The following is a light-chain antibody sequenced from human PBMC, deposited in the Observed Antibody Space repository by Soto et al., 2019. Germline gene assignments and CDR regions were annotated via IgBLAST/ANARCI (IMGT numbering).Light chain of an antibody. V-gene: IGKV3-20*01. Sequence: EIVLTQSPGTLSLSPGERATLSCRASQSVTSSYLAWYQQKPGQAPRFLIYGASSRATGIADRFSGSGSGTDFTLIINRLEPEDFAVYYCQQYGSSPLTFGGGTKVEIK. CDR3: QQYGSSPLT. CDR2: GAS. CDR1: QSVTSSY. J-gene: IGKJ4*01.